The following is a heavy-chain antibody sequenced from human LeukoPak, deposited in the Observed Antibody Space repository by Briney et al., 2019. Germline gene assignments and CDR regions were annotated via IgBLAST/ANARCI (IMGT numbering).Heavy chain of an antibody. J-gene: IGHJ4*02. CDR2: IKQDGTER. CDR1: GFTFTTYW. Sequence: PGESLRLSCAASGFTFTTYWMSRVRQAPGKGLEWVANIKQDGTERYYVDSVKGRFTISRDNANNSIHLQMNSLRVEDTAVYYCARDVNTIYGRYFDYWGQGAVVAVSS. CDR3: ARDVNTIYGRYFDY. V-gene: IGHV3-7*01. D-gene: IGHD3-3*01.